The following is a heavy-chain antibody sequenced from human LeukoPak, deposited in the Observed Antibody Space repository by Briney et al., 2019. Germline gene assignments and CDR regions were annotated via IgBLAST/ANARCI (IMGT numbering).Heavy chain of an antibody. D-gene: IGHD3-22*01. V-gene: IGHV1-69*04. CDR2: ISPNLGVPDSPGIA. CDR1: GYSFTTSG. CDR3: ASFPFSSDGSGYYSGEYFQH. J-gene: IGHJ1*01. Sequence: GASVKVSCKASGYSFTTSGISWVRQAPGQGLEWMGRISPNLGVPDSPGIANYAQKFQGRVTITADRSTNIAYMELSSLRSEDTAVYFCASFPFSSDGSGYYSGEYFQHWGQGTLVTVSS.